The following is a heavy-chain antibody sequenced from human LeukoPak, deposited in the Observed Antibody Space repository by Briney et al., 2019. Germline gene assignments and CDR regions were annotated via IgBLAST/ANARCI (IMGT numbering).Heavy chain of an antibody. CDR2: IDDSGST. D-gene: IGHD3-22*01. Sequence: SQTLSLTCTVSGGSISSGGYYWNWIRQPPGKALEWIGYIDDSGSTNYNPSLKSRVTISVDTSKNQFSLKLSSVTAADTAVYYCARQTAPEGYYYSFDYWGQGTLVTVSS. CDR1: GGSISSGGYY. J-gene: IGHJ4*02. V-gene: IGHV4-61*08. CDR3: ARQTAPEGYYYSFDY.